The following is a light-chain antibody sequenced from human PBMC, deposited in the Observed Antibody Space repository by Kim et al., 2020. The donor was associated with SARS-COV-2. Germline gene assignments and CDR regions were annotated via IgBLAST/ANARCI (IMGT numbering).Light chain of an antibody. J-gene: IGKJ2*01. V-gene: IGKV3-15*01. CDR1: QSVSHN. CDR3: QQYNNWPQT. CDR2: GAS. Sequence: EIVMTQSPATLSVSPGERATLSCRASQSVSHNLAWYQQKPGQAPRLLIYGASTRATDIPARFSGSGSGTAFTLTISSLQSEDFAIYYCQQYNNWPQTFGQGTKLEIK.